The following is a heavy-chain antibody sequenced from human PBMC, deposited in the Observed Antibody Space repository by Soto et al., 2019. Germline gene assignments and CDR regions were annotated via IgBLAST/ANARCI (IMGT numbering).Heavy chain of an antibody. CDR2: IDYSGGT. D-gene: IGHD3-10*01. CDR3: ARRTPLYASESSRFDP. CDR1: GGSISSSDSY. Sequence: SETLSLTCTVSGGSISSSDSYWGWIRLPPGKGLEWVGTIDYSGGTTYNPSLESRVTISVDTSKNQFSLRLSFVTAADTAVYYCARRTPLYASESSRFDPWGQGALVTVSS. V-gene: IGHV4-39*01. J-gene: IGHJ5*02.